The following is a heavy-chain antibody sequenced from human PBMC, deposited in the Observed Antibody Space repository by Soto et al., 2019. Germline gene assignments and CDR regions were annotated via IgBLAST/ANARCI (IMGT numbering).Heavy chain of an antibody. D-gene: IGHD3-9*01. CDR3: ARQYYDILTGYYPNWFDP. V-gene: IGHV4-61*01. CDR1: GGSVSSGSYY. CDR2: IYYSGST. J-gene: IGHJ5*02. Sequence: SETLSLTCTVSGGSVSSGSYYWSWIRQPPGKGLEWIGYIYYSGSTNYNPSLKSRVTMSVDTSKNQFSLKLSSVTAADTAVYYCARQYYDILTGYYPNWFDPWGQGTLVTVSS.